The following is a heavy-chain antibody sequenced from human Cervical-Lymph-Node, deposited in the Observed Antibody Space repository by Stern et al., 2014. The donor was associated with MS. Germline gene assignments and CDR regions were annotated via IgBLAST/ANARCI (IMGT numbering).Heavy chain of an antibody. D-gene: IGHD2-8*02. CDR3: AREAKDIVLVPSAAGPKYFYYGMDV. Sequence: VQLVESGAEVKKPGSSVRISCKASGGTFSTDTITWVRQAPGQGPEWMGRITPVLGMPEYAQRFQGRVTLTAASSTSTVYLDLRSLRPEDTAVFYCAREAKDIVLVPSAAGPKYFYYGMDVWGQGTTVTVSS. CDR2: ITPVLGMP. V-gene: IGHV1-69*09. J-gene: IGHJ6*02. CDR1: GGTFSTDT.